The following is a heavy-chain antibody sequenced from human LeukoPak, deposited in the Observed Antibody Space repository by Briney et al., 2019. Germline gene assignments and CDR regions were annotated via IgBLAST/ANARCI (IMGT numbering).Heavy chain of an antibody. Sequence: GGSLRLSCAPSGFTFSSYWMHWVRQAPGKGLVWVSRINTDGSTITYADSVKGRFTISRDNAKNTLYLQMNSLRGEDTAVYFCARERKSSTSTDYWGQGTLVTVSS. CDR3: ARERKSSTSTDY. J-gene: IGHJ4*02. CDR1: GFTFSSYW. V-gene: IGHV3-74*01. CDR2: INTDGSTI. D-gene: IGHD2-2*01.